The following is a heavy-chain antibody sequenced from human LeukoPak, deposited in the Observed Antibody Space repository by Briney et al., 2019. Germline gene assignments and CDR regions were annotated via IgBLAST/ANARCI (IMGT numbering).Heavy chain of an antibody. D-gene: IGHD6-13*01. CDR2: ISGSGGST. Sequence: GGSLRLSCAASGFTFSSYAMSWVRQAPGKGLEWVSAISGSGGSTYYADSVKGRFTISRGNSKNTLYLQMNSLRAEDTAVYYCAKVGGVIAAAGNFDYWGQGTLVTVSS. J-gene: IGHJ4*02. CDR1: GFTFSSYA. CDR3: AKVGGVIAAAGNFDY. V-gene: IGHV3-23*01.